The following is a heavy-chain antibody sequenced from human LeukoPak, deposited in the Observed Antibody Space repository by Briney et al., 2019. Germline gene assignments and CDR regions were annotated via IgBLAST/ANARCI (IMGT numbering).Heavy chain of an antibody. V-gene: IGHV4-39*01. D-gene: IGHD1-1*01. CDR3: AASKLEPRGWFDP. J-gene: IGHJ5*02. Sequence: SETLSLTCTVSGGSISSGSYYWGWIRQPPGEGLEWIGSIYYSGDTYYNPSLESRVTISVDTSKNQFSLKLSSVTAADTAVYYCAASKLEPRGWFDPWGQGILVTVSS. CDR1: GGSISSGSYY. CDR2: IYYSGDT.